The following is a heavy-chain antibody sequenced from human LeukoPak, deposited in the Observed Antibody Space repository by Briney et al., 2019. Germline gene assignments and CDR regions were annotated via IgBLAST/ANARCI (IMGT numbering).Heavy chain of an antibody. D-gene: IGHD3-9*01. V-gene: IGHV3-21*01. CDR2: ISSSSSYI. Sequence: GGSLRLSCAASGFTFSSYSMNWVRQAPGKGLEWVSSISSSSSYIYYADSVKGRFTISRDNAKNSLYLQMNSLRAEDTAVYYCARDPVTFDWLVDYWGQGTLVTVSS. J-gene: IGHJ4*02. CDR3: ARDPVTFDWLVDY. CDR1: GFTFSSYS.